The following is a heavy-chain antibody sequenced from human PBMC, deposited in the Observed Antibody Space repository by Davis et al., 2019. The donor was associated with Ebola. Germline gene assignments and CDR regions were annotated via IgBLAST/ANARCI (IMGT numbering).Heavy chain of an antibody. V-gene: IGHV3-30*18. J-gene: IGHJ4*02. Sequence: GESLKISCAASGFTFSSYGMHWVRQAPGKGLEWVAVISYDGSNKYYADSVKGRFTISRDNSKNTLYLQMNSLRAEDTAVYYCAKPLGGSGYYYFDYWGQGTLVTVSS. CDR2: ISYDGSNK. D-gene: IGHD3-22*01. CDR1: GFTFSSYG. CDR3: AKPLGGSGYYYFDY.